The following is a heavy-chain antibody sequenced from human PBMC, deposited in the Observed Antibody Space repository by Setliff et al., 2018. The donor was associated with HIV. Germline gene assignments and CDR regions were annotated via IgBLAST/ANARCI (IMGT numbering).Heavy chain of an antibody. CDR3: ARGMIRGAIITEFDS. CDR1: GYTFTTYA. J-gene: IGHJ4*02. D-gene: IGHD3-10*01. CDR2: INGGNGHT. Sequence: ASVKVSCKTSGYTFTTYAFHWVRQAPGQRLEWMGWINGGNGHTKSSERFQGRVTFSRDSSASTAQMELSSLTSEDTAVYFCARGMIRGAIITEFDSWGQGTLVTVSS. V-gene: IGHV1-3*01.